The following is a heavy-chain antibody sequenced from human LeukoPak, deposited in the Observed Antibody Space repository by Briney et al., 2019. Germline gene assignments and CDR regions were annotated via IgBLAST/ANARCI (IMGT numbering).Heavy chain of an antibody. J-gene: IGHJ5*02. CDR2: MNPNSGNT. V-gene: IGHV1-8*01. CDR3: ARGLNRIPYDFWSGYYLSTTNWFDP. D-gene: IGHD3-3*01. CDR1: GYTFTSYD. Sequence: GASVKVSCKASGYTFTSYDINWVRQATGQGLEWMGWMNPNSGNTGYAQKFQGRVTITRDTSISTAYMELSSLRSEDTAVYYCARGLNRIPYDFWSGYYLSTTNWFDPWGQGTLVTVSS.